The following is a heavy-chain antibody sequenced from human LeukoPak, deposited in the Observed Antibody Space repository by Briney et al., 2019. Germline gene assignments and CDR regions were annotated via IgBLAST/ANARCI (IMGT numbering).Heavy chain of an antibody. Sequence: SETLSLTCTVSGGSVSSYYWSWIRQPPGKGLEWIGYIYYSGSPNYNPSLKSRFTISVDTSRNQSSLKLSSVTAADTAVYYCARGEGYSSGYYLYYFDYWGQGTLVTVSS. V-gene: IGHV4-59*02. CDR3: ARGEGYSSGYYLYYFDY. D-gene: IGHD6-19*01. J-gene: IGHJ4*02. CDR1: GGSVSSYY. CDR2: IYYSGSP.